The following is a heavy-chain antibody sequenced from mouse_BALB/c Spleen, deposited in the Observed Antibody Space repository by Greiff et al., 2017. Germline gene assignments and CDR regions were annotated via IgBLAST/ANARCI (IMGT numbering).Heavy chain of an antibody. J-gene: IGHJ3*01. Sequence: VQLQQSGPGLVQPSQSLSITCTVSGFSLTSYGVHWVRQSPGKGLEWLGVIWSGGSTDYNAAFISRLSISKDNSKSQVFFKMNSLQANDTAIYYCARGGDYDEAWFAYWGQGTLVTVSA. CDR1: GFSLTSYG. CDR2: IWSGGST. V-gene: IGHV2-2*02. CDR3: ARGGDYDEAWFAY. D-gene: IGHD2-4*01.